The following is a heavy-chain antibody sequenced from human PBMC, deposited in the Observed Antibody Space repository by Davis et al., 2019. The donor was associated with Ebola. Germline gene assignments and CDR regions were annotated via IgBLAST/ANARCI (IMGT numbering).Heavy chain of an antibody. CDR3: ARVVGVAYYGMDV. V-gene: IGHV3-13*01. J-gene: IGHJ6*02. CDR2: IDTAGDT. Sequence: PGGSLRLSCAASGFTFSNYDIHWVRHITGKGLEWVSAIDTAGDTYYPGSVKGRFTISRENAKNPLYLQMNSLRAEDTAVYYCARVVGVAYYGMDVWGQGTTVTVSS. D-gene: IGHD2-2*01. CDR1: GFTFSNYD.